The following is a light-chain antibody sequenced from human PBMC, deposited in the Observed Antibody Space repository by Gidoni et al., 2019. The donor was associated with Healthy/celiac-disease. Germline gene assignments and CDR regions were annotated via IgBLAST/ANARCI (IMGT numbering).Light chain of an antibody. CDR3: MQDIKTPT. J-gene: IGKJ2*01. CDR1: QSLLHSNGYNY. CDR2: LGS. V-gene: IGKV2-28*01. Sequence: ILMTQSPLSLPVTPGEPASISCRSSQSLLHSNGYNYLDWYLQKPGQSQQLLIYLGSNRASGVPERFSGSGSGKDVTMKISRVEDEDVGVYYCMQDIKTPTFGQGTKLEIK.